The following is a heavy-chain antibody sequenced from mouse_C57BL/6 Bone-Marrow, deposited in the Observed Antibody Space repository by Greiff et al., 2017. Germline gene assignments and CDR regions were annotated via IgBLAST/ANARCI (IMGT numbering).Heavy chain of an antibody. V-gene: IGHV1-26*01. Sequence: EVQLQQSGPELVKPGASVKISCKASGYTFTDYCMNWVKQSHGKSLEWIGDINPNNGGTSYNQKFKGKATLTVDTSSSTAYMELRSLTSEDSACYYFASEIAIWDAFFDVWGPGTTLTVSS. D-gene: IGHD4-1*01. CDR2: INPNNGGT. CDR3: ASEIAIWDAFFDV. CDR1: GYTFTDYC. J-gene: IGHJ1*01.